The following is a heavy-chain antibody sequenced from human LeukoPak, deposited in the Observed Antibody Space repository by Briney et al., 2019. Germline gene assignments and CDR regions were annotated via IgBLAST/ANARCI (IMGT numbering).Heavy chain of an antibody. CDR3: AKDQAGGSYREALDY. CDR1: GFTFSSYS. D-gene: IGHD1-26*01. Sequence: PGGSLRLSCAASGFTFSSYSMNWVRQAPGKGLEWVSSISSSSSYIYYADSVKGRFTISRDNAKNSLYLQMNSLRAEDTAVYYCAKDQAGGSYREALDYWGQGTLVTVSS. CDR2: ISSSSSYI. J-gene: IGHJ4*02. V-gene: IGHV3-21*01.